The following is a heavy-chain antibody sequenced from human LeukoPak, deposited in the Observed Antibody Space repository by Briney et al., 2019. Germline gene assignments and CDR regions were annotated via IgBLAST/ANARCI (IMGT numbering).Heavy chain of an antibody. CDR1: GFTFSSYA. Sequence: GGSLRLSCAASGFTFSSYAMHWVRQAPGKGLEWVAVISYDGSNKYYADSVKGRFTISRDNSKNTLYLQMNSLRAEDTAVYYCARRRDGYNYFDYWGQGTLVTVSS. V-gene: IGHV3-30*04. CDR3: ARRRDGYNYFDY. CDR2: ISYDGSNK. J-gene: IGHJ4*02. D-gene: IGHD5-24*01.